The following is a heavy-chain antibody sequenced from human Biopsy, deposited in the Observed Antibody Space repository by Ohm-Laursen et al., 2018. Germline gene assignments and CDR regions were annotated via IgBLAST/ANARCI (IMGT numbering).Heavy chain of an antibody. Sequence: SVKVSCKTSGYTFTAYGISWVRQAPGQGLEWMGWISTYTDDTNIAQKFQGRVSMTTDTSTRTAYMELRSLRSGDTAIYFCARDPGYDFWSGSDPFDIWGQGTLVTVS. CDR3: ARDPGYDFWSGSDPFDI. J-gene: IGHJ3*02. CDR2: ISTYTDDT. V-gene: IGHV1-18*04. D-gene: IGHD3-3*01. CDR1: GYTFTAYG.